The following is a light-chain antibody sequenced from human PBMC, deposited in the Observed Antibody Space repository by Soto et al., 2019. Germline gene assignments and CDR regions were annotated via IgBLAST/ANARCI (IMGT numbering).Light chain of an antibody. J-gene: IGKJ2*01. CDR3: QQSYSTPFT. V-gene: IGKV1-39*01. CDR1: HSINSH. Sequence: DIQLTQSPSSLSASEGDTVTITCWASHSINSHLNWYQQKSGEAPKFLIYGTSDLHTGVPSRFSGSGSGTDFTLTISSLQPEDCAIYYCQQSYSTPFTFGQGTKLEIK. CDR2: GTS.